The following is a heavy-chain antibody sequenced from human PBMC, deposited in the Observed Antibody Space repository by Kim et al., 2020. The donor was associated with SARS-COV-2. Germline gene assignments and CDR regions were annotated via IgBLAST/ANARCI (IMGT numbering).Heavy chain of an antibody. V-gene: IGHV1-46*01. Sequence: QKFQGRVTMTRDTSTSKVYMELSSLRSEDTAVYYCARDGRIVGAHYYFDYWGQGTLVTVSS. D-gene: IGHD1-26*01. CDR3: ARDGRIVGAHYYFDY. J-gene: IGHJ4*02.